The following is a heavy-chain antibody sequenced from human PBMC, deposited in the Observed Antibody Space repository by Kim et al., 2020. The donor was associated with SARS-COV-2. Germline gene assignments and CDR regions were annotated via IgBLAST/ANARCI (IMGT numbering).Heavy chain of an antibody. CDR1: GFTFSNTG. V-gene: IGHV3-15*01. CDR3: TTDSYSSSWYGRWFDP. CDR2: IKSKTDGGTK. Sequence: GGSLRLSCAASGFTFSNTGMSWVRQAPGKGLEWVAPIKSKTDGGTKDYAAPVKGRFTIARDDSKNTLYLQMNSLKTEDTAVYYCTTDSYSSSWYGRWFDPWGQGALVTVSS. J-gene: IGHJ5*02. D-gene: IGHD6-13*01.